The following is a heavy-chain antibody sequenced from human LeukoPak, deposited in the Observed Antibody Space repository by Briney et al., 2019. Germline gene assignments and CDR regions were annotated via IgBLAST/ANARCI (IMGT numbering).Heavy chain of an antibody. V-gene: IGHV4-59*01. J-gene: IGHJ4*02. CDR3: ARASEDDFWSGYYYFDY. CDR1: GGSISSYY. CDR2: IYYSGST. Sequence: SETLSLTCTVSGGSISSYYRSWIRQPPGKGLEWIGYIYYSGSTNYNPSLKSRVTISVDTSKNQFSLKLSSVTAADTAVYYCARASEDDFWSGYYYFDYWGQGTLVTVSS. D-gene: IGHD3-3*01.